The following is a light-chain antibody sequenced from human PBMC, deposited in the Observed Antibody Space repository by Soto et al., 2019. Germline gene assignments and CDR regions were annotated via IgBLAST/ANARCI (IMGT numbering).Light chain of an antibody. J-gene: IGLJ1*01. CDR3: SSYTSSSTLYV. Sequence: QSVLTQPASVSGSPGQSITISCSGTSSDIGSYNHVAWYQQFPGKSPKLMIYEVNNRPSGVSNRFSGSKSGNTASLTISGLQAEDEADYYCSSYTSSSTLYVFGTGTKVTVL. CDR2: EVN. V-gene: IGLV2-14*01. CDR1: SSDIGSYNH.